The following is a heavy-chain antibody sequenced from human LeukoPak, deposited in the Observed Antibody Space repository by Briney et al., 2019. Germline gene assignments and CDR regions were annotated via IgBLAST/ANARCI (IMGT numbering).Heavy chain of an antibody. V-gene: IGHV4-39*01. Sequence: SETLSLTCSVYGGSFSGYYCGWIRQPPGKGVEWIGSIYYSGSTYYNPSLKSRVTISVDTSKNQFSLKLSSVTAADTAVYYCARGGLFDFWSGYYFDYWGQGALVTVSS. CDR1: GGSFSGYY. CDR2: IYYSGST. D-gene: IGHD3-3*01. CDR3: ARGGLFDFWSGYYFDY. J-gene: IGHJ4*02.